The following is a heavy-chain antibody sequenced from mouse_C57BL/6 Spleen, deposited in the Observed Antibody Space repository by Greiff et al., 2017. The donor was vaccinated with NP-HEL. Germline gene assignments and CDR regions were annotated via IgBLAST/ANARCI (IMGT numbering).Heavy chain of an antibody. D-gene: IGHD1-1*01. CDR1: GYTFTSYW. CDR3: ARGIYGSSSWYFDY. Sequence: VQLQQPGAELVKPGASVKSSCKASGYTFTSYWMHWVKQRPGQGLEWIGMIHPNSGSTNYNEKFKSKATLTVDKSSSTAYMQLSSLTSEDSAVYYGARGIYGSSSWYFDYWGQGTTLTVSS. V-gene: IGHV1-64*01. CDR2: IHPNSGST. J-gene: IGHJ2*01.